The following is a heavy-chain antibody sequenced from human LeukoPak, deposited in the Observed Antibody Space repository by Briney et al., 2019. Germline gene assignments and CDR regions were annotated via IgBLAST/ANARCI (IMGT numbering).Heavy chain of an antibody. D-gene: IGHD2-8*01. CDR1: GYSFTTYW. CDR2: IYPADSNT. J-gene: IGHJ4*02. V-gene: IGHV5-51*01. CDR3: ARGSHAPGGPPDY. Sequence: GESLKISCKASGYSFTTYWIGWVRQMTGKGLEWMGIIYPADSNTRYSPSFQGQVTISADRSISTAYLQWSSLEASDSAMSYCARGSHAPGGPPDYWGKETLVTVSS.